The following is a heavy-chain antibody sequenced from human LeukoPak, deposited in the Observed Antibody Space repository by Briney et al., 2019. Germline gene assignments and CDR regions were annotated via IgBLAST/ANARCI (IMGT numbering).Heavy chain of an antibody. CDR3: ARAGPLYYYYYMDV. D-gene: IGHD1-14*01. J-gene: IGHJ6*03. Sequence: GGSLRLSCAASGFTFSRYWMSWVRQAPGKGLEWVANIKQDGSEKDYVDSVKGRFTISRDNAKNSLYLQMNSLRAEDTAVYYCARAGPLYYYYYMDVWGKGTTVTVSS. CDR1: GFTFSRYW. CDR2: IKQDGSEK. V-gene: IGHV3-7*01.